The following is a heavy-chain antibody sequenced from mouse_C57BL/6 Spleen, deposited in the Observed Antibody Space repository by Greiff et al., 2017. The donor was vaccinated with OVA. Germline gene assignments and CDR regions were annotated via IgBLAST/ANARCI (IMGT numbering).Heavy chain of an antibody. CDR3: ARSGTSRTMDY. CDR1: GYTFTSYW. V-gene: IGHV1-52*01. CDR2: IDPSDSET. D-gene: IGHD3-3*01. J-gene: IGHJ4*01. Sequence: VQLQQPGAELVRPGSSVKLSCKASGYTFTSYWMHWVKQRPIQGLEWIGNIDPSDSETHYNQKFKDKATLTVDKSSSTASMQLSSLTSEDSAVYYGARSGTSRTMDYWGQGTSVTVSS.